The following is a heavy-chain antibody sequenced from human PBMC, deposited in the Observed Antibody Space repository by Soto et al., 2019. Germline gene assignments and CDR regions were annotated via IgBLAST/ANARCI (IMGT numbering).Heavy chain of an antibody. CDR3: AMGVRTSLSRSASEH. CDR1: GFTFSDYA. J-gene: IGHJ4*02. Sequence: VQLVESGGGVVQPGRSLRLSCAASGFTFSDYAMHWVRQAPGKGLEWVAVVSHDGRNTPYADSVKGRFTIPRDSSKDTLSLELTRLRAEQTAVYYCAMGVRTSLSRSASEHWCQAALLSVSS. CDR2: VSHDGRNT. D-gene: IGHD3-16*01. V-gene: IGHV3-30*03.